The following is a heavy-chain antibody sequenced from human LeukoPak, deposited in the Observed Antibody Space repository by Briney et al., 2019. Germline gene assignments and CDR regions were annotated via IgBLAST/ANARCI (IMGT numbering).Heavy chain of an antibody. D-gene: IGHD3-22*01. V-gene: IGHV3-23*01. CDR3: ATPTKYYYDSSGYYPLGY. CDR1: GFTLSSDA. J-gene: IGHJ4*02. CDR2: ISGSGGST. Sequence: GGSLRLSCAASGFTLSSDAMSWVRQAPGKGLEWVSAISGSGGSTYYADSVKGRFTISKDNSKNTLYLQMNSLRAEDTAVYYCATPTKYYYDSSGYYPLGYWGQGTLVTVSS.